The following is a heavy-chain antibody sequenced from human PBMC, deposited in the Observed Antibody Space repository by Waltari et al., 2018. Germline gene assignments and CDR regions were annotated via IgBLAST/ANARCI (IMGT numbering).Heavy chain of an antibody. D-gene: IGHD6-6*01. V-gene: IGHV3-74*01. Sequence: EVQLVESGGGLVQPGASLRLSCAASGFTVSNYYTHWVRQGPGKGLVWILRINNGGGSSTTYADSVKGRFTISKDNAKNTVYLQMNSLRAEDTAVYHCARGGQLALDYWGQGTLVTVSS. J-gene: IGHJ4*02. CDR2: INNGGGSST. CDR1: GFTVSNYY. CDR3: ARGGQLALDY.